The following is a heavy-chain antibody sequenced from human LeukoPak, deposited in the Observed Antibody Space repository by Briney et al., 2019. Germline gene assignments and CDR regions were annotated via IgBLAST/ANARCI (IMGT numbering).Heavy chain of an antibody. CDR2: IYTSGST. D-gene: IGHD3-22*01. CDR3: ARENGDYMTPYDSSGYSGIWFDP. CDR1: GGSISSYY. V-gene: IGHV4-4*07. Sequence: KPSETLSLTCTVSGGSISSYYWSWIRQPAGKGLEWIGRIYTSGSTNYNPSLKSRVTMSVDTSKNQFSLKLSSVTAADTAVYYCARENGDYMTPYDSSGYSGIWFDPWGQGTLVTVSS. J-gene: IGHJ5*02.